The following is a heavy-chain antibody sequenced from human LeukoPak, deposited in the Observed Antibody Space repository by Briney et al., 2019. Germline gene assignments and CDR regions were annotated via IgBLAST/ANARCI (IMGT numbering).Heavy chain of an antibody. Sequence: PGGSLRLSCAASGFTFSSYAMSWVRQAPGKGLEWVSAISGSGGSTYYADSVKGRFTISRDNSKNTLYLQMNSLRAEDTAVYYCAKVSPESYSGSYLGVFDYWGQGTLVTVSS. J-gene: IGHJ4*02. CDR1: GFTFSSYA. CDR3: AKVSPESYSGSYLGVFDY. D-gene: IGHD1-26*01. CDR2: ISGSGGST. V-gene: IGHV3-23*01.